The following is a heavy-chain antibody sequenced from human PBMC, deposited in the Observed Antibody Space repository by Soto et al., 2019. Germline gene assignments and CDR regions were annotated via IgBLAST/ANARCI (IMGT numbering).Heavy chain of an antibody. Sequence: QVQLQESGPGLVKPSETLSLTCTVSGGSVSSGSYYWSWIRQPPRKGLEWIGYIYYSGSTNYNPSRQSRVSLSXXPXKXXFSLKLSSVTAADTAVYYCARGGPDYGDYYCGMDVWGQGTTVTVSS. CDR2: IYYSGST. CDR3: ARGGPDYGDYYCGMDV. V-gene: IGHV4-61*01. CDR1: GGSVSSGSYY. J-gene: IGHJ6*02. D-gene: IGHD4-17*01.